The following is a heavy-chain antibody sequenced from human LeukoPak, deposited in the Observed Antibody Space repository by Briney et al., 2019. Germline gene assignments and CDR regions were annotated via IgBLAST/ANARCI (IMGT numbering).Heavy chain of an antibody. Sequence: GRSLRLSXAASGFHFDAYAMHWVRQAPGKGLEWVSGISWNSGKMAYADSVKGRFTISRDNAENSLYLQMTSLRPEDMALYYCARSADFWSGLDFWGQGTLVTVSS. D-gene: IGHD3-3*01. CDR3: ARSADFWSGLDF. CDR1: GFHFDAYA. J-gene: IGHJ4*02. V-gene: IGHV3-9*03. CDR2: ISWNSGKM.